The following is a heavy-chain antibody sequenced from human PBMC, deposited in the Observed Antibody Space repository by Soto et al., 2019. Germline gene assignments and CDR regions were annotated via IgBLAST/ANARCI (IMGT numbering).Heavy chain of an antibody. CDR1: GASTXAYY. CDR2: TYYTGKT. Sequence: SETLSLTCSFSGASTXAYYWNLIRQAPGKGPEWIGYTYYTGKTNYSPSLKGRVTISADRSKNQFSLQLTSVTAADTAMYYCAARSGRNYFGMDIWGQGTTVTVSS. J-gene: IGHJ6*02. CDR3: AARSGRNYFGMDI. V-gene: IGHV4-59*12. D-gene: IGHD3-10*01.